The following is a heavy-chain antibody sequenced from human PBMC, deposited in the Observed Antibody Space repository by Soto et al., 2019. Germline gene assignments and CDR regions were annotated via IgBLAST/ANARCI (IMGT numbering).Heavy chain of an antibody. Sequence: PSETLSLTCTVSGGSISSYYWSWIRQPAGKGLEWIGRIYTSGSTNYNPSLKSRVTMSVDTSKNQFSLKLSSVTAADTAVYYCAREGYSYGYLGYYYYGMDVWGQGTTVT. CDR3: AREGYSYGYLGYYYYGMDV. J-gene: IGHJ6*02. V-gene: IGHV4-4*07. CDR2: IYTSGST. D-gene: IGHD5-18*01. CDR1: GGSISSYY.